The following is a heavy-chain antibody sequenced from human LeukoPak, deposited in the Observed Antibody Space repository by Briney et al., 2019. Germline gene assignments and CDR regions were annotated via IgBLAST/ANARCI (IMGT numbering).Heavy chain of an antibody. Sequence: SETLSLTCTVSGGSITSSSYYWGWIRQPPGKGLEWIGSIYYSGSTYYNPSLKSRVTISVDTSKNQFSLKLSSVTAADTAMYYCARIYDFWSGSPKGFIDYWGQGTLVTVSS. D-gene: IGHD3-3*01. J-gene: IGHJ4*02. V-gene: IGHV4-39*07. CDR2: IYYSGST. CDR1: GGSITSSSYY. CDR3: ARIYDFWSGSPKGFIDY.